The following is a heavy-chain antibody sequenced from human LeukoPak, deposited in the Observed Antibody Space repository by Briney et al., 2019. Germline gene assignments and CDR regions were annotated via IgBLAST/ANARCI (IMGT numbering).Heavy chain of an antibody. CDR2: IIPIFGTA. Sequence: ASVKVSCKASGGTFSSYAISWVRQAPGQGLEWMGGIIPIFGTANYAQKFQGRVTITADESTSTAYTELSSLRSEDTAVYYCARDSFLVSSSSMRYYYGMDVWGQGTTVTVSS. CDR3: ARDSFLVSSSSMRYYYGMDV. CDR1: GGTFSSYA. D-gene: IGHD6-6*01. V-gene: IGHV1-69*13. J-gene: IGHJ6*02.